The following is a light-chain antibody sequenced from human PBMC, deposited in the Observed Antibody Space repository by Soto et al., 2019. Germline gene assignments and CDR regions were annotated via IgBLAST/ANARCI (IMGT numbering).Light chain of an antibody. CDR2: AAS. CDR3: QQSYTTPYT. V-gene: IGKV1-39*01. J-gene: IGKJ2*01. CDR1: QSIGTY. Sequence: DIQMTQSPSSLSASVGDSVTVTCRASQSIGTYVNWYQQKPGKAPYLLIYAASRLQSGVPSKFSGSGSGTDFTLTISSLQHEDCATYYCQQSYTTPYTFGQGTNLEIK.